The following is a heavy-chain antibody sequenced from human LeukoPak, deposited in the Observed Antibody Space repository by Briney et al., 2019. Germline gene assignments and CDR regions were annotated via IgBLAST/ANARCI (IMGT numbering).Heavy chain of an antibody. D-gene: IGHD1-26*01. CDR3: ARVKSSESYGLDWYFDL. V-gene: IGHV3-21*01. Sequence: GGSLRLSCAASGFTFSSYSMNWVRQAPGRGLEWVSSISSSSSYIYYADSVKGRFTISRDNAKNSLFLQMNSLRADDTAVYHCARVKSSESYGLDWYFDLWGRGTLVTVSS. J-gene: IGHJ2*01. CDR2: ISSSSSYI. CDR1: GFTFSSYS.